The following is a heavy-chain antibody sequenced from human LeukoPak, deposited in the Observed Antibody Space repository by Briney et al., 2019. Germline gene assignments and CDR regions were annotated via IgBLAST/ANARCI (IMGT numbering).Heavy chain of an antibody. V-gene: IGHV3-48*03. D-gene: IGHD2-21*02. CDR2: ISCSGSTI. CDR3: ARDSLFCDGDCYIRDY. J-gene: IGHJ4*02. Sequence: GGSLRLSCAAPGFTLSSYEMNWVRQAPGKGLEWDSYISCSGSTIHYPDTVNGRFIISLGNAKNLRYLQMNSMRAEDTAVYYCARDSLFCDGDCYIRDYWGQGTLDTVSS. CDR1: GFTLSSYE.